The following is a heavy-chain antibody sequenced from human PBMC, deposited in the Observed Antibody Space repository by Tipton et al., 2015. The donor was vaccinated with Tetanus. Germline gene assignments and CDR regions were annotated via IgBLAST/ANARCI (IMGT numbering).Heavy chain of an antibody. Sequence: SLRLSCTASGFTFSDHYMSWIRQAPGKGLEWVSIISGGSGYRNYGDSVRGRFSISRDNAKDSVYLQMNSLRGEDTAVYYWARNPLQGAFNSWGQGTMVIVSS. V-gene: IGHV3-11*06. J-gene: IGHJ3*02. CDR3: ARNPLQGAFNS. CDR2: ISGGSGYR. CDR1: GFTFSDHY.